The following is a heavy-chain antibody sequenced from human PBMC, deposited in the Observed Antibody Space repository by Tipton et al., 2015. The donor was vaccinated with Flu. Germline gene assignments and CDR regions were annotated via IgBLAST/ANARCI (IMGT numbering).Heavy chain of an antibody. CDR2: IYHSGST. J-gene: IGHJ3*02. Sequence: TLSLTCADSGYSISSGYYWGWIRQPPGKGLEWIGNIYHSGSTYHNPSLKSRVVISVDTSKNQFSLKLSSVTAADTAVYYCARPSGIAAAWGAFDIWGQGTMVTVSS. CDR3: ARPSGIAAAWGAFDI. D-gene: IGHD6-13*01. CDR1: GYSISSGYY. V-gene: IGHV4-38-2*01.